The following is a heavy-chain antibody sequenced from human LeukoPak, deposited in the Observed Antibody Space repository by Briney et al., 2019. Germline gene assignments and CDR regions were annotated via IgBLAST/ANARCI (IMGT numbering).Heavy chain of an antibody. Sequence: SETLSLTCTVSGGSISSYYWSWIRQPPGKGLEWIGYIYYSGSTNYNPSLKSRVTISVDTSKNQFSLKLSSVTAADTAVYYCARHKGDSGSCYVFFDYWGQGTLVTVSS. V-gene: IGHV4-59*08. D-gene: IGHD1-26*01. J-gene: IGHJ4*02. CDR3: ARHKGDSGSCYVFFDY. CDR1: GGSISSYY. CDR2: IYYSGST.